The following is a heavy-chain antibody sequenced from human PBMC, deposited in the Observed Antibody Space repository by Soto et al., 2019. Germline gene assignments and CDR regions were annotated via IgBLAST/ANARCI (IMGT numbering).Heavy chain of an antibody. CDR3: ARGGLHAYYKET. Sequence: EVQLVESGGGLVQPGGSLRLSCAASGFTFSNYWMHWALHAPCEGLVWVARINSGGRTTNYADSVTGRFTVSRDNAKNTLDLQMNSLRAGETAIYYCARGGLHAYYKETWGQGATVTVSS. CDR1: GFTFSNYW. D-gene: IGHD3-10*01. V-gene: IGHV3-74*01. CDR2: INSGGRTT. J-gene: IGHJ5*02.